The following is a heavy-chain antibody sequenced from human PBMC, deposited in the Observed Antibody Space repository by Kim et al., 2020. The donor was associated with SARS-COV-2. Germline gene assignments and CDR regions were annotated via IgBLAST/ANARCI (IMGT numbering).Heavy chain of an antibody. J-gene: IGHJ4*02. CDR2: IYYSGST. V-gene: IGHV4-59*01. D-gene: IGHD6-19*01. Sequence: SETLSLTCTVSGGSISSYYWSWIRQPPGKGLEWVGYIYYSGSTNYNPSLTCRVTISVDTSKNQFSLKLISVTTADTAVYYCARALRYSSGWKPIDYWGQGSLVTVSS. CDR3: ARALRYSSGWKPIDY. CDR1: GGSISSYY.